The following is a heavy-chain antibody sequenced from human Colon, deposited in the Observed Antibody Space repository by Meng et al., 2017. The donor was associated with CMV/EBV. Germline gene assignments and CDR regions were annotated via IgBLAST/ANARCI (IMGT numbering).Heavy chain of an antibody. J-gene: IGHJ1*01. CDR2: ISHTSDT. Sequence: GGSLRLSCAASGFTFSSYSLNWVRQAPGKGLEWVSSISHTSDTYYADSLKGRFTLSRDNAQKSVSLQMNSLTAEDTAVYYCARGWPPDFWGQGTLVTVSS. CDR1: GFTFSSYS. V-gene: IGHV3-21*01. CDR3: ARGWPPDF. D-gene: IGHD6-13*01.